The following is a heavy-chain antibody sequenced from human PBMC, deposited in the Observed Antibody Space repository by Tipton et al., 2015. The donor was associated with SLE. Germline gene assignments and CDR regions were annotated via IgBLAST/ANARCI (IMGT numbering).Heavy chain of an antibody. J-gene: IGHJ4*02. V-gene: IGHV4-4*02. Sequence: TLSLTCDVSGDSVSSDKWWSWVRQSPGKGLEWIGEIHRRGSTNYNPSLKSRATISIDTSKNQLSLRLSSVTAADTAVYYCVRDRGRYSDYWGQGTLVTVSS. CDR1: GDSVSSDKW. D-gene: IGHD3-16*01. CDR2: IHRRGST. CDR3: VRDRGRYSDY.